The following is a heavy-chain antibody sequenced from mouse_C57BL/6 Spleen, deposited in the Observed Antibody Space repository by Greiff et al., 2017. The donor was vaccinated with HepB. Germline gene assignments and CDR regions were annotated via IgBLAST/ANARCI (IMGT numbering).Heavy chain of an antibody. J-gene: IGHJ2*01. Sequence: VQLQQSGPELVKPGASVKISCKASGYAFSSSWMNWVKQRPGKGLEWIGRIYPGDGDTNYNGKFKGKATLTADKSSSTAYMQLSSLTSEDSAVYFCARLAQATSPYFDYWGQGTTLTVSS. CDR3: ARLAQATSPYFDY. V-gene: IGHV1-82*01. CDR1: GYAFSSSW. D-gene: IGHD3-2*02. CDR2: IYPGDGDT.